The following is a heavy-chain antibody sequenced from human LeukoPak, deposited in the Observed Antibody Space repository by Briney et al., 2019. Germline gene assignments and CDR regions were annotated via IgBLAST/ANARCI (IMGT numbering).Heavy chain of an antibody. D-gene: IGHD4-23*01. V-gene: IGHV3-23*01. Sequence: GESLRLSCAASGFTFSSYAMSWVRQAPGKGLEWVSAISGSGGSTYYADSVKGRFTISRDNSKNTLYLQMNSLRAEDTAVYYCAKDNGGNSYYYYYMDVWGKGTTVTVSS. J-gene: IGHJ6*03. CDR1: GFTFSSYA. CDR2: ISGSGGST. CDR3: AKDNGGNSYYYYYMDV.